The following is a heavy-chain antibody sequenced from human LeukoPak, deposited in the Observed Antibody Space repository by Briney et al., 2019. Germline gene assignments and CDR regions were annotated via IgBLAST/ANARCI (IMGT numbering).Heavy chain of an antibody. D-gene: IGHD6-19*01. CDR2: ILPGGGDA. Sequence: GGSLRLSCAASGFTFSSYAMTWVRQAPGKGLEWVSTILPGGGDAYYADSVKGRFTISRDTSKNTLYLQMNTLRAEDTAVYYCARDSSGPLYWGQGTLVTVSS. CDR1: GFTFSSYA. V-gene: IGHV3-23*01. J-gene: IGHJ4*02. CDR3: ARDSSGPLY.